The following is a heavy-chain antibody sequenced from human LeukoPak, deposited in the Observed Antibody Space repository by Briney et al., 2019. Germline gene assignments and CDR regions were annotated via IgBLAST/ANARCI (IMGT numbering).Heavy chain of an antibody. CDR2: IYSGGST. CDR1: GFTVSSNY. CDR3: ARVAPGYSSSWYVDY. D-gene: IGHD6-13*01. V-gene: IGHV3-53*01. J-gene: IGHJ4*02. Sequence: GGSLRLSCAASGFTVSSNYMSWVRQAPGKGLEWVSVIYSGGSTYYADSVKGRFTISRDNSKNTLYLQMNSLRAEDTAVYYCARVAPGYSSSWYVDYWGQGTLDTVSS.